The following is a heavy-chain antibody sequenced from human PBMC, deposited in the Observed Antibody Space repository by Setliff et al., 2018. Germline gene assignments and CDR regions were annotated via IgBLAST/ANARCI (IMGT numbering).Heavy chain of an antibody. CDR1: GGSISSGSYY. V-gene: IGHV4-61*09. D-gene: IGHD2-2*01. CDR3: ARALGYCSRTSCYADAFDT. J-gene: IGHJ3*02. Sequence: PSETLSLTCTVSGGSISSGSYYWSWIRQPAGKGLEWIGHIYTSGSTYYNPSLKSRVTISVDTSKNQFSLKLNYVTAADTAVHYCARALGYCSRTSCYADAFDTWGQGTMVTVSS. CDR2: IYTSGST.